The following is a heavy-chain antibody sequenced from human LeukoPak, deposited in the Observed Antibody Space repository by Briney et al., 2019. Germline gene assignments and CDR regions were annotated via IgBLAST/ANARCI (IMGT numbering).Heavy chain of an antibody. D-gene: IGHD1-26*01. J-gene: IGHJ4*02. CDR3: ARGSVHLSGSYYD. Sequence: SQTLSLTCTVSGGSISSGDYYWSWIRQPPGKGLEWIGRIYTSGSTNYNPSLKSRVTMSVDTSKNQFSLKLSSVTAADTAVYYCARGSVHLSGSYYDWGQGTLVTVSS. V-gene: IGHV4-61*02. CDR1: GGSISSGDYY. CDR2: IYTSGST.